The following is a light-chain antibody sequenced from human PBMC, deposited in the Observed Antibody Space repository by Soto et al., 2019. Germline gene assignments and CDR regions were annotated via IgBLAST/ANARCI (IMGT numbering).Light chain of an antibody. V-gene: IGLV2-14*01. CDR2: QVS. CDR1: NSDVGGYNY. CDR3: SSYTTNSTPWV. J-gene: IGLJ3*02. Sequence: QSALTQPASVSGSPRQSITISCTGTNSDVGGYNYVSWYQQHPGKAPQLMIYQVSNRPSGVSNRFSGSKSGNTASLTISGLQAEDEADYYCSSYTTNSTPWVFGGGTKLTVL.